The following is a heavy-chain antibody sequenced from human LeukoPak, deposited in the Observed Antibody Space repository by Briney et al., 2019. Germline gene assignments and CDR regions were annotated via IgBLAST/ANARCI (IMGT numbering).Heavy chain of an antibody. CDR2: ITGSLNSI. J-gene: IGHJ4*02. V-gene: IGHV3-48*01. Sequence: SGGSLRLSCAASGFTFSSYSMNWVRQAPGKGLEWISYITGSLNSIHYADSVKGRFTISRDNAMNSVYLQMNGLRLEDTAVYYCARTGLGLYSFDYWGQGIQVTISS. D-gene: IGHD3/OR15-3a*01. CDR3: ARTGLGLYSFDY. CDR1: GFTFSSYS.